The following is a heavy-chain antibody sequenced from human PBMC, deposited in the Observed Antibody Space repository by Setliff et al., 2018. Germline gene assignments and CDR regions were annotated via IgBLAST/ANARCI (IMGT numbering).Heavy chain of an antibody. J-gene: IGHJ1*01. Sequence: GESLKISCAASGFNFSSYGMHWVRQAPGKGLEWVAAIWFDGSNEYYADSVKGRFTISRDISKNTLYLQMNSLRAEDTATYYCAKDKVSNDGVWLLDHWGQGTVVTVSS. CDR3: AKDKVSNDGVWLLDH. D-gene: IGHD6-19*01. CDR1: GFNFSSYG. CDR2: IWFDGSNE. V-gene: IGHV3-33*06.